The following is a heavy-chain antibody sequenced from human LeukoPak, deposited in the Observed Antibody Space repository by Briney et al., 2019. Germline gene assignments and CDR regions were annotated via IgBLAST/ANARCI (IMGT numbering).Heavy chain of an antibody. CDR3: ARVYSGYFYYFDY. V-gene: IGHV1-2*02. D-gene: IGHD5-12*01. CDR2: INPNSGGT. CDR1: GYTFTSYD. J-gene: IGHJ4*02. Sequence: GVSVKVSCKASGYTFTSYDINWVRQATGQGLEWMGWINPNSGGTNYAQKFQGRVTMTRDTSISTAYMELSRLRSDDTAVYYCARVYSGYFYYFDYWGQGTLVTVSS.